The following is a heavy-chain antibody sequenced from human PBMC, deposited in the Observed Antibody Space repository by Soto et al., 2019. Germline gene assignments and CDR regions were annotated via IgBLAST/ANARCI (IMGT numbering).Heavy chain of an antibody. CDR2: ISGSGGKT. Sequence: GGSLRLSCAASGFTFSSYATSWVRQAPGKGPEWVSVISGSGGKTYYADSVKGRFTISRDNSKNTLYLQMNSLRADDTAVYYCSRATGYMFYNGLDVWGQGTTVTVSS. CDR3: SRATGYMFYNGLDV. CDR1: GFTFSSYA. V-gene: IGHV3-23*01. J-gene: IGHJ6*02. D-gene: IGHD5-12*01.